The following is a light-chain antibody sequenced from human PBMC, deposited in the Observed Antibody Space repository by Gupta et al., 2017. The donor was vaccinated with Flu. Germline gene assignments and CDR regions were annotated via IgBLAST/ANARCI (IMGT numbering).Light chain of an antibody. J-gene: IGKJ1*01. Sequence: DIQMTQSASTLSASVGDRVTTTCRASQSISSWLAWYQQKPGKAPKLLIYKASSLESGVPSRFSGSGSGTEFTLTISSLQPDDFATYYCQQDNSCPRTFGQGTKVEIK. V-gene: IGKV1-5*03. CDR1: QSISSW. CDR3: QQDNSCPRT. CDR2: KAS.